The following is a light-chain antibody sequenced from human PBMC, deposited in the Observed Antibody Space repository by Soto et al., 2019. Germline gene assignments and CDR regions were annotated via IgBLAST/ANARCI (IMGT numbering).Light chain of an antibody. CDR2: GVS. V-gene: IGKV3-20*01. CDR3: QQYGSSPWT. Sequence: EIVLTQSPGTLSLSPGERATLSCRASQSVSSSYLAWYQQKPGQAPRLLIYGVSRRATGIPDRFSGSGSGTDFTLTISRLEPEDFAVYYCQQYGSSPWTFGQGTKVDI. J-gene: IGKJ1*01. CDR1: QSVSSSY.